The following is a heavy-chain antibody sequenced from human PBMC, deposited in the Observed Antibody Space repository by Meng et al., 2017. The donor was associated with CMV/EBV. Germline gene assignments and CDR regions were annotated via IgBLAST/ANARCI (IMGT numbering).Heavy chain of an antibody. CDR2: MNPNSGNT. Sequence: ASVKVSCKASGYTFTSYDINWVRQATGQGLEWMGWMNPNSGNTGYAQKFQGRVTMTRNTSISTAYMELSSLRSEDTAVYYCARPLTGYYQSGMDFWGQGTTVTVSS. CDR1: GYTFTSYD. J-gene: IGHJ6*02. V-gene: IGHV1-8*01. CDR3: ARPLTGYYQSGMDF. D-gene: IGHD3-9*01.